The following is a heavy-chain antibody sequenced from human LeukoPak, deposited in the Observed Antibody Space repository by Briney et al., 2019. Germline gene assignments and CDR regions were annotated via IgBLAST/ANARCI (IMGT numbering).Heavy chain of an antibody. CDR2: ISYDGSNK. CDR3: ARVSRFPGIASDY. CDR1: GFIFSSYG. J-gene: IGHJ4*02. D-gene: IGHD6-13*01. V-gene: IGHV3-30*03. Sequence: GGSLRLSCAASGFIFSSYGMHWVRQAPGKGLEWVAVISYDGSNKYYADSVKGRFTMSRDNAKNTLYPQMNSLRAEDTAVYYCARVSRFPGIASDYWGQGTLVTVSS.